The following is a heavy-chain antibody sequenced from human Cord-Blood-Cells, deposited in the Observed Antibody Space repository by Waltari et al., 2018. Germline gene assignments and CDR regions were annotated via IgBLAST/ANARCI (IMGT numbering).Heavy chain of an antibody. CDR2: MNPNRGNT. Sequence: QVQLVQSGAEVKKPGASVKVSCKASGYTFTSYDINWVRQATGQGLEWMGWMNPNRGNTGYAQKFQGRVTITRNTSISTAYMELSSLRSEDTAVYYCARWPRGYCSSTSCYDYWGQGTLVTVSS. J-gene: IGHJ4*02. CDR3: ARWPRGYCSSTSCYDY. CDR1: GYTFTSYD. D-gene: IGHD2-2*01. V-gene: IGHV1-8*03.